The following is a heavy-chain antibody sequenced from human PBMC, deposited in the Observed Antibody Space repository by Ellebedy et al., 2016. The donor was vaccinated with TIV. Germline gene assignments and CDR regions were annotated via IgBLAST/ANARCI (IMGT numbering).Heavy chain of an antibody. J-gene: IGHJ4*02. D-gene: IGHD3-16*01. CDR1: GFSFSTYW. V-gene: IGHV3-74*01. CDR2: INTDGTIT. CDR3: ARDYWGY. Sequence: GESLKISCAASGFSFSTYWMFWVRQAPGKGLVWVSRINTDGTITDYADSVKGRFTISRDNAKNTLYLKMNSLRADDTAVYYCARDYWGYWGQGTLVTVSS.